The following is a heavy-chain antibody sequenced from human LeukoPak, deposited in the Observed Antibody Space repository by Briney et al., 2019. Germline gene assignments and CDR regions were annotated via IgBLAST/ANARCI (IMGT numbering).Heavy chain of an antibody. Sequence: SETLSLTCTVSGGSISSGGYYWSWIRQHPGKGLEWIGYIYYSGGTYYNPSLKSRVTMSVDTSKNQFSLKLSSVTAADTAVYYCARALRYSPDYWGQGTLVTVSS. CDR2: IYYSGGT. CDR3: ARALRYSPDY. CDR1: GGSISSGGYY. J-gene: IGHJ4*02. D-gene: IGHD3-9*01. V-gene: IGHV4-31*03.